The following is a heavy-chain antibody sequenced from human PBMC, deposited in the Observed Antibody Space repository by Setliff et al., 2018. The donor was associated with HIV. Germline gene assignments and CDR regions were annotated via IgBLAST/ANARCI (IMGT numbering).Heavy chain of an antibody. CDR3: ARVLNPSDAFDI. CDR2: VSNGGDT. CDR1: GGSTNNYY. Sequence: SETLSLTCTVSGGSTNNYYLTWIRQPPGKGLEWIGSVSNGGDTNYNPSLKSRVSLSLDTSKTQFSVKLSSVTAADTAVYYCARVLNPSDAFDIWGQGTMVT. V-gene: IGHV4-59*12. J-gene: IGHJ3*02.